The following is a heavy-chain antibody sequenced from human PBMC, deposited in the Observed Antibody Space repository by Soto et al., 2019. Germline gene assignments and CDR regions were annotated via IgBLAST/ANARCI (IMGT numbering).Heavy chain of an antibody. V-gene: IGHV1-8*01. Sequence: QVQLVQSGAEVKKPGASVKVSCKASGYTFTSYDINWVRQATGQGLEWMGWMNPNSGNTGYAQKFQGRVTMTRNTSIXXAXMXXSSLRSEDTAVYCCARGGQVVGYFDWLLRANWFDPWGQGTLVTVSS. CDR3: ARGGQVVGYFDWLLRANWFDP. CDR1: GYTFTSYD. D-gene: IGHD3-9*01. CDR2: MNPNSGNT. J-gene: IGHJ5*02.